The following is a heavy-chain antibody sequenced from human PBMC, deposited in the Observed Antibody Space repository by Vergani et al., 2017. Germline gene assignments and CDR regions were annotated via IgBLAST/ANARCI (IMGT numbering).Heavy chain of an antibody. D-gene: IGHD3-3*01. V-gene: IGHV3-74*01. Sequence: EVQLVESGGGLVQPGGSLRLSCAASGFTFSSYWMHWFRQAPGKGLVWVSRINSDGSSTSYADSVKGRFTISRDNAKNTLYLQMNSLRAEDTAVYYCARDLLPNYDFWSGYSHAYYYYYGMDVWGQGTTVTVSS. J-gene: IGHJ6*02. CDR3: ARDLLPNYDFWSGYSHAYYYYYGMDV. CDR2: INSDGSST. CDR1: GFTFSSYW.